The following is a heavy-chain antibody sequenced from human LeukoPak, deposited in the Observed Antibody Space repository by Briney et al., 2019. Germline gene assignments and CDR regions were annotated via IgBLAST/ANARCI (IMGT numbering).Heavy chain of an antibody. CDR2: ISGSSEYT. CDR3: VRGGLYHYSGTSGDY. V-gene: IGHV3-21*06. Sequence: PGGSLRLSCAASGFIFSSYVVRWVRQAPGKGLEWVSSISGSSEYTYYADSVKGRFIISRDNAKNSMYLQMNSLRAEDTAVYYCVRGGLYHYSGTSGDYWGQGTLVTVSS. CDR1: GFIFSSYV. D-gene: IGHD1-26*01. J-gene: IGHJ4*02.